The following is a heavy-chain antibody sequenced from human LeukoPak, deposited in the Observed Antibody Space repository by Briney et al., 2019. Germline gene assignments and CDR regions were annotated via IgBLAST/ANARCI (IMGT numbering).Heavy chain of an antibody. V-gene: IGHV4-61*02. J-gene: IGHJ4*02. Sequence: PSETLSLTCTVSGGSITTGTYYLTWIRQSAGKGLEWIGLIYPSGGTNYNPSLKSRLTISIDASKNQFSLKLSSVTAADTAVYYCATEGAPDCSVGTCYSLDSWGQGTLVTVSS. CDR1: GGSITTGTYY. CDR3: ATEGAPDCSVGTCYSLDS. D-gene: IGHD2-15*01. CDR2: IYPSGGT.